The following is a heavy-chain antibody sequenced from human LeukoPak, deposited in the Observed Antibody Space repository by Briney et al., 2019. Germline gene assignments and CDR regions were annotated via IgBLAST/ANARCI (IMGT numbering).Heavy chain of an antibody. D-gene: IGHD3-16*01. CDR1: GFTFSSYW. CDR2: IKQDGSEK. CDR3: ARDLVITFGGDWFDP. Sequence: GGSLRLSCAASGFTFSSYWMRWVRQAPGKGLEWVANIKQDGSEKYYVDSVKGRFTISRDNAKNSLYLQMNSLRAEDTAVYYCARDLVITFGGDWFDPWGQGTLVTVSS. J-gene: IGHJ5*02. V-gene: IGHV3-7*01.